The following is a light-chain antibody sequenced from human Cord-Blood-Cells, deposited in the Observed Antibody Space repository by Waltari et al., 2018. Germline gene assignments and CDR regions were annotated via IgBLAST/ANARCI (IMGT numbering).Light chain of an antibody. CDR3: SSYTSSSTLVV. V-gene: IGLV2-14*01. Sequence: QSALTQPASVSGSPGQSITISCTGTSSDVGGYNYVSWYQQHPGKAPKLMIYDVSSRPSGFSNRLSGSKSGNTAFLTISGLQAEDEADYYCSSYTSSSTLVVFGGGTKLTVL. CDR1: SSDVGGYNY. CDR2: DVS. J-gene: IGLJ2*01.